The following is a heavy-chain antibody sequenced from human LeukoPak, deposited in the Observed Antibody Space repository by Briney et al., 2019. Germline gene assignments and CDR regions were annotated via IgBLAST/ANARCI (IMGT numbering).Heavy chain of an antibody. CDR3: ARGSSPYYYCGMDV. V-gene: IGHV3-30-3*01. Sequence: GGSLRLSCAASGFTFSSYAMHWVRQAPGKGLEWVAVISYDGSKKYYADSVKGRFTISRDNSKNTLYLQMNSLRTEDTAVYYCARGSSPYYYCGMDVWGQGTTVTVSS. CDR1: GFTFSSYA. D-gene: IGHD1-26*01. CDR2: ISYDGSKK. J-gene: IGHJ6*02.